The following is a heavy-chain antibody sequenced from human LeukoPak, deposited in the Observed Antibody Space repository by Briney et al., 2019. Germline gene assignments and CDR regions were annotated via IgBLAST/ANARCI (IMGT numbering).Heavy chain of an antibody. CDR2: MYHNGST. V-gene: IGHV4-39*07. CDR1: GGSISSNSYY. J-gene: IGHJ6*03. CDR3: ARARYREINYAYAGGYCYMDV. Sequence: PSETLSLTCTVSGGSISSNSYYWGWIRQPPGKGLEWIGSMYHNGSTYYNPSLKSRVTISVDTSKNQFSLKLSSVTAADTAVYYCARARYREINYAYAGGYCYMDVWGKGTTVTVSS. D-gene: IGHD1-26*01.